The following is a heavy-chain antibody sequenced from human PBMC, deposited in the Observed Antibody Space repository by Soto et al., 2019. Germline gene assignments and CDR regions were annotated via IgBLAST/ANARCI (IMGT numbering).Heavy chain of an antibody. V-gene: IGHV1-2*02. CDR1: GYSFTDYY. Sequence: ASVKVSCKASGYSFTDYYMHWVRQAPGQGLEWMGGINPYRGATNYAQKFQGRVTMTRDTSISTAYMELSRLRSDDTAVYCCARGNVRPRTGGMDGWGQGTTVTVSS. J-gene: IGHJ6*02. CDR3: ARGNVRPRTGGMDG. CDR2: INPYRGAT. D-gene: IGHD1-1*01.